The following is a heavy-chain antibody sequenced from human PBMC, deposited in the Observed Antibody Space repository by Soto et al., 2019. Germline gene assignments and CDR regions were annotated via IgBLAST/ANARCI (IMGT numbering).Heavy chain of an antibody. V-gene: IGHV5-51*01. CDR1: GYTFTYYL. D-gene: IGHD6-19*01. CDR2: IYPGDSDT. CDR3: ARQGYSSGWSNAMDV. J-gene: IGHJ6*02. Sequence: GESLKISWKGSGYTFTYYLIALVRPMPGEGLEGMGIIYPGDSDTIYSPSFQGQVTISAAKSINTAYLQWSSLKASDTAMYYCARQGYSSGWSNAMDVWGQGTTVTVSS.